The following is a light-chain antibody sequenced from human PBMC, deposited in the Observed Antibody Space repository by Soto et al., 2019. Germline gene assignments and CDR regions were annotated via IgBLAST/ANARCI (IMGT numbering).Light chain of an antibody. CDR3: SSYAASNSWV. Sequence: QSVLTQPPSASGSPGQSVTISCTGTSSDVGAYNYVSWYQQHPGKAPKLMTYEVTKRPSGVPDRFSGSKSGNTASLTVSGLQAEDEADYYCSSYAASNSWVFGGGTKLTVL. J-gene: IGLJ3*02. V-gene: IGLV2-8*01. CDR2: EVT. CDR1: SSDVGAYNY.